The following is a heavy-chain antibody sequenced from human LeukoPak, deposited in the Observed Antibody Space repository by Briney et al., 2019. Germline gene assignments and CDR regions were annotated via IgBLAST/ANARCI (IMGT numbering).Heavy chain of an antibody. J-gene: IGHJ4*02. V-gene: IGHV3-23*01. CDR2: ISGSGVSA. CDR3: AKDPVVFHGGSGWHHFDY. CDR1: GFTFSSYA. Sequence: GGSLRLSCAASGFTFSSYAMSWVRQTPGKGLERVSTISGSGVSAYYADAAYADSVKGRFTISRDDSKNTLHLQMDSLRVEDTAIYYCAKDPVVFHGGSGWHHFDYWGLGTLVTVSS. D-gene: IGHD6-19*01.